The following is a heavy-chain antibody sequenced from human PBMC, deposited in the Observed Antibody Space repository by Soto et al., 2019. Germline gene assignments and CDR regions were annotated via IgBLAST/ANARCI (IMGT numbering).Heavy chain of an antibody. CDR2: ISYSGSP. J-gene: IGHJ5*02. Sequence: SETLSLTCTVSGGSISYYYWSWIRQPPGKGLEWIGYISYSGSPYYNPSLRSRVTISVDTSKNQFSLKLSSVTAADTAVYYCARNTGSYYGLGWFDPWGQGTLVTVSS. V-gene: IGHV4-59*08. CDR3: ARNTGSYYGLGWFDP. D-gene: IGHD1-26*01. CDR1: GGSISYYY.